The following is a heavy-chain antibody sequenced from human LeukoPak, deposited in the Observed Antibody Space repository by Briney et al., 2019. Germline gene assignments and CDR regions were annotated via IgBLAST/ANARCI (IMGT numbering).Heavy chain of an antibody. CDR1: GFTFSSYW. Sequence: GGSLRLSCAASGFTFSSYWMTWVRQAPGKGLEWVANIKQDGSVKQYVGSVKGRFTISRDNAKNSLYLQMNSLRAEDTAVYYCARDTKGWNDYWGQGTLVTVSS. V-gene: IGHV3-7*01. D-gene: IGHD2-8*01. J-gene: IGHJ4*02. CDR2: IKQDGSVK. CDR3: ARDTKGWNDY.